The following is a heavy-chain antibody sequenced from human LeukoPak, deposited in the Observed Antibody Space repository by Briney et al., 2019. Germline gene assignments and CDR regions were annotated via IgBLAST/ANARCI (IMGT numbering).Heavy chain of an antibody. D-gene: IGHD3-3*01. CDR1: GYSISNGYY. CDR3: ARGAEYYAIWRGYAGYSDY. CDR2: ISHRGST. J-gene: IGHJ4*02. Sequence: SETLSLTCTVSGYSISNGYYWGWIRQPPGKGLEWVGSISHRGSTHYNPSLRSRITISLDRSKQKFSLKLTSVTAADTAVYFCARGAEYYAIWRGYAGYSDYWGQGISVTVSS. V-gene: IGHV4-38-2*02.